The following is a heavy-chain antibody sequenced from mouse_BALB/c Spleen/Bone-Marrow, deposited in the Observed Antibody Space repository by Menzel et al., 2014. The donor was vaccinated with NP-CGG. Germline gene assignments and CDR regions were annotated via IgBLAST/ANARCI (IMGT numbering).Heavy chain of an antibody. CDR3: ARLPFAGPDY. J-gene: IGHJ2*01. V-gene: IGHV5-6*01. Sequence: QPAGDLLNPGGVPKLTSSASAFTISSYGMTCVRQNTDKKLEGVATIISGGSYTYYPDSVKGRFTISRDNAISYLYLEMSSLKSEDTAMYYCARLPFAGPDYWGQGTTLTVSS. CDR1: AFTISSYG. CDR2: IISGGSYT.